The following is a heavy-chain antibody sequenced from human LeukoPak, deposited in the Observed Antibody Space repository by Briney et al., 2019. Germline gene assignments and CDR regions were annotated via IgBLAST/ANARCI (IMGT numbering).Heavy chain of an antibody. CDR3: ARAYGGAVARPFDY. CDR2: ISAYNGNT. Sequence: GASVKVSCKASGYTFTSYGISWVRQAPGQGLEWMGWISAYNGNTNYAQKLQGRVTMTTDTSTSTAYMELRSLRSDDTAVYCCARAYGGAVARPFDYWGQGTLVTVSS. J-gene: IGHJ4*02. CDR1: GYTFTSYG. D-gene: IGHD6-19*01. V-gene: IGHV1-18*01.